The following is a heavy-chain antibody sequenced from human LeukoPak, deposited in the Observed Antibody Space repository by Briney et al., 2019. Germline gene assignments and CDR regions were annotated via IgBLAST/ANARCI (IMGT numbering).Heavy chain of an antibody. CDR2: IIPILGIA. Sequence: ASVKVSCKASGGTFSSYATCWVRQAPGQGLEWMGRIIPILGIANYAQKFQGRVTITADKSTSTAYMELSSLRSEDTAVYYCARPYSYGYLYYYGMNVWGQGTTVTVSS. CDR3: ARPYSYGYLYYYGMNV. V-gene: IGHV1-69*04. D-gene: IGHD5-18*01. CDR1: GGTFSSYA. J-gene: IGHJ6*02.